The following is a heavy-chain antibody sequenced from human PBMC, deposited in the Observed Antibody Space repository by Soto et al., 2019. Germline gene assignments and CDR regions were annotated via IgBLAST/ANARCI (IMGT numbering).Heavy chain of an antibody. CDR2: ISSSSSYI. D-gene: IGHD6-6*01. V-gene: IGHV3-21*01. CDR3: AGGGSSYYYGMDV. CDR1: GFTFSSYS. Sequence: EVQLVESGGGLVKPGGSLRLSCAASGFTFSSYSMNWVRQAPGKGLEWVSAISSSSSYIYDADSVKGRFTISRDNAKNSRYLQMNSLRAEDTAVYYCAGGGSSYYYGMDVWGQGTTVTVSS. J-gene: IGHJ6*02.